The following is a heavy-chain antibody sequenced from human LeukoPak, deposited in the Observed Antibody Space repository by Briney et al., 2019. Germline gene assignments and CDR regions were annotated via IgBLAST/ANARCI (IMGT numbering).Heavy chain of an antibody. CDR3: ARDHLASGTAAGTTPARYYYYMDV. Sequence: GGSLRLSCAASGFTFSSYSMNWVRQAPGKGLEWVSSISSSSSYIYYADSVKGRFTISRDNAKNSLYLQMNSLRAEDTAVYYCARDHLASGTAAGTTPARYYYYMDVWGKGTTVTVSS. CDR2: ISSSSSYI. V-gene: IGHV3-21*01. CDR1: GFTFSSYS. D-gene: IGHD6-13*01. J-gene: IGHJ6*03.